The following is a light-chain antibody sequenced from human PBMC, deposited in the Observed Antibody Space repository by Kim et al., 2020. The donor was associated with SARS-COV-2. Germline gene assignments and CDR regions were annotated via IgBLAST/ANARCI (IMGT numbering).Light chain of an antibody. V-gene: IGLV2-14*03. CDR2: DVS. Sequence: QSALTQPASVSGSPGQSITISCTGTSSDVGGYNYVSWYQQHPGKAPKLMIYDVSNRPSGVSNRFSGSKSGNTASLSLSGLPAEDEADYYCSSYTSSSTLVVFGGGTQLTVL. CDR3: SSYTSSSTLVV. J-gene: IGLJ2*01. CDR1: SSDVGGYNY.